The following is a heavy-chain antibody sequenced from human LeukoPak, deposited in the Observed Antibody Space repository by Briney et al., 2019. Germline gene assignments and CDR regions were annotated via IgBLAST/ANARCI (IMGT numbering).Heavy chain of an antibody. CDR2: LYSRGKI. CDR1: GGSITSGSYY. CDR3: ARGDSSSWSLFDY. Sequence: PSETLSLTCTVSGGSITSGSYYWGWIRQPPEKGLEWIGSLYSRGKIFYNPSLQSRVTISGDTSKNQFSLKLSSVTAADTAVYYCARGDSSSWSLFDYWGQGTLVTVSS. D-gene: IGHD6-13*01. V-gene: IGHV4-39*01. J-gene: IGHJ4*02.